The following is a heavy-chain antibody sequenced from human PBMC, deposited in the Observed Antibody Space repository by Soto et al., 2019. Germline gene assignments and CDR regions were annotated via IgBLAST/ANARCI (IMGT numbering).Heavy chain of an antibody. CDR2: IYNSGST. CDR3: ARGRTTMTVSFSSRGGNWLDP. D-gene: IGHD3-22*01. Sequence: XETLSLPLSVSCGSISSTSYYWGWIRLPPGKGLEWIGSIYNSGSTYYNPSLRSRVTISVDTSKNLFSLRLSSVTAADTAVYYCARGRTTMTVSFSSRGGNWLDPWGQGTLVTV. V-gene: IGHV4-39*01. J-gene: IGHJ5*02. CDR1: CGSISSTSYY.